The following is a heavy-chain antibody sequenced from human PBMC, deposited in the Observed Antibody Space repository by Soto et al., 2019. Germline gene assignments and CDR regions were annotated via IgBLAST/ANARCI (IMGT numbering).Heavy chain of an antibody. V-gene: IGHV3-74*01. Sequence: EVQLVESGGGLVQPGGSLRLSCVGSRFSFSEDWMHWLRRAPGKGLEWVSRITSDGRGTTYADSVKGRFTISRDNAKNTLYLQINSLRVEDTALYYCARQYGMDVWGQGTTVTVSS. CDR1: RFSFSEDW. J-gene: IGHJ6*02. CDR3: ARQYGMDV. CDR2: ITSDGRGT.